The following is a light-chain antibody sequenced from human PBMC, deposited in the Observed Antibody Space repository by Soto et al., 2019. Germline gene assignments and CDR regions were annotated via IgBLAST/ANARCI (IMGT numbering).Light chain of an antibody. CDR3: QQFGASLTWT. CDR1: QSVMSNY. V-gene: IGKV3-20*01. J-gene: IGKJ5*01. Sequence: DIVLTQSPGTQSLSPGERATLSCRASQSVMSNYVAWYQQKPGQPPRLLIYGASSRATGIPDRFSGSGSGTDFTLTISRLEPEDFAVYYCQQFGASLTWTFGQGTRLEI. CDR2: GAS.